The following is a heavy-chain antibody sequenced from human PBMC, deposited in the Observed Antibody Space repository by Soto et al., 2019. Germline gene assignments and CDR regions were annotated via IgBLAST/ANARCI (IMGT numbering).Heavy chain of an antibody. V-gene: IGHV3-48*03. J-gene: IGHJ4*02. CDR1: GLTFSSYE. Sequence: PGGSLRLSCAASGLTFSSYEMNWVRQAPGKGLEWVSYISSTGTSMDYADSVKGRFTISRDNAKNSLFLQLNSLRDEDTAVYYCARETHFIDYWGQGTLVSVSA. CDR3: ARETHFIDY. CDR2: ISSTGTSM.